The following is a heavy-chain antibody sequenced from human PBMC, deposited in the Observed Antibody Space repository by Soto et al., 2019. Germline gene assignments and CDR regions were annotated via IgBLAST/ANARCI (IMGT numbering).Heavy chain of an antibody. V-gene: IGHV5-10-1*01. Sequence: GESLKICWKGAGCSFTTYWISWVRQMSGKGLEWMGRIDPSDSYTKYSPSFQGHVTISADKSISTAYLQWSDLKATDTAIYYCARVSGSWFDFWGQGALVTSPQ. CDR2: IDPSDSYT. D-gene: IGHD3-10*01. CDR1: GCSFTTYW. J-gene: IGHJ4*02. CDR3: ARVSGSWFDF.